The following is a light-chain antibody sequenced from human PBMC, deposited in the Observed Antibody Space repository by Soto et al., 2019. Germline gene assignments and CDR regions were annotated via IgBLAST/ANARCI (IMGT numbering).Light chain of an antibody. CDR1: QGIRND. V-gene: IGKV1-17*01. J-gene: IGKJ1*01. CDR2: AAS. Sequence: DIQRTQSPSSLSASVGDRVTITCRASQGIRNDLGWYQQRPGKAPNSLIYAASTLQPGVPSRFSSSGSGTDFTLTISSLQTEDFATYECLQQNTYPRTFGQGTKVDIK. CDR3: LQQNTYPRT.